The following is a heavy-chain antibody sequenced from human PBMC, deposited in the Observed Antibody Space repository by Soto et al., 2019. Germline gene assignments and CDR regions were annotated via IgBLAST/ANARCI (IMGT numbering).Heavy chain of an antibody. CDR3: ARSSSTSCFL. Sequence: EVQLVESGGGLVQPGGSLRLSCAASGFTFSSYWMHWVRQVPGKGLVWVARINSDGGSTSYADSVKGRFAISRDNAKSTLYLQMNSLRAEDTSVYYCARSSSTSCFLWGQGTLVAVSS. CDR2: INSDGGST. D-gene: IGHD2-2*01. V-gene: IGHV3-74*01. CDR1: GFTFSSYW. J-gene: IGHJ4*02.